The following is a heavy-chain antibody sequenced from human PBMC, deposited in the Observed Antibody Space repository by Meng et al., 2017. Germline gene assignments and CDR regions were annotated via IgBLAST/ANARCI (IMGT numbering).Heavy chain of an antibody. J-gene: IGHJ5*02. V-gene: IGHV1-69*06. CDR2: IIPTFGAA. D-gene: IGHD6-13*01. CDR1: GGTFSNYA. CDR3: ARDKRPSSSWYGNWFDP. Sequence: SWQSSGGTFSNYAISRVRPAPGQGLEWMGVIIPTFGAANYTQKFQGRVTITADKSTSTAYMELSSLRSEDTAVYYCARDKRPSSSWYGNWFDPWGQGTLVTVSS.